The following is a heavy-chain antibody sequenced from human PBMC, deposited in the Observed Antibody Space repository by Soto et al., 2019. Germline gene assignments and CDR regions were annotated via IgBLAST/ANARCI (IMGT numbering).Heavy chain of an antibody. V-gene: IGHV3-30*18. CDR3: VKDFRCAD. D-gene: IGHD2-8*01. CDR2: ISYDGSNK. Sequence: QVQLVESGGGVVQPGRSLRLSCAASGFTFSSYGMHWVRQAPGKGLEWVAVISYDGSNKYYADSVKGRFTISRDNSKNTLSLQMNSLRDEDTALYYCVKDFRCADWGQGTRVTVSS. J-gene: IGHJ4*02. CDR1: GFTFSSYG.